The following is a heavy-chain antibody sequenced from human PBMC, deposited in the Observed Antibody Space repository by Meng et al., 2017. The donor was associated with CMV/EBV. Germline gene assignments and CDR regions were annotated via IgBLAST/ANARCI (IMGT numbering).Heavy chain of an antibody. CDR3: ATGYSPEWYYYGMDV. Sequence: PSVKVSCKASGGTFSSYAISWVRQAPGQGLEWMGGIIPILGIANYAQKFQGRVTITADKSTSTAYMELSSLRSEDTAVYYCATGYSPEWYYYGMDVWGQGTTVTVSS. CDR2: IIPILGIA. CDR1: GGTFSSYA. D-gene: IGHD5-18*01. J-gene: IGHJ6*02. V-gene: IGHV1-69*10.